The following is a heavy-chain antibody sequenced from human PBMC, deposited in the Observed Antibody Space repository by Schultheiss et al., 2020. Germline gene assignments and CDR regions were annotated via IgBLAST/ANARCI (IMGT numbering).Heavy chain of an antibody. D-gene: IGHD2-2*01. V-gene: IGHV4-30-4*07. J-gene: IGHJ6*02. CDR2: IYYSGST. CDR1: GGSISSGGYS. CDR3: ARAVPAAMPYYYYYGMDV. Sequence: TLSLTCAVSGGSISSGGYSWSWIRQPPGKGLEWIGYIYYSGSTNYNPSLKSRVTISVDTSKNQFSLKLSSVTAADTAVYYCARAVPAAMPYYYYYGMDVWGQGTTVTVSS.